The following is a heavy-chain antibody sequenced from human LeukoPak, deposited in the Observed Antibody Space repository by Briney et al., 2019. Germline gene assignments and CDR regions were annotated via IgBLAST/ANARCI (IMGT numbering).Heavy chain of an antibody. Sequence: GGSLRLSCAAPGFTFSGYGMHWVRHAPGKGLEWVAFIRYDGSNKYYTDSVKGRFTISRDNSKNTLYLQMNSLRAGDTAVYYCAKNSSAFDIWGQGTMVTVSS. J-gene: IGHJ3*02. CDR1: GFTFSGYG. CDR3: AKNSSAFDI. D-gene: IGHD2/OR15-2a*01. CDR2: IRYDGSNK. V-gene: IGHV3-30*02.